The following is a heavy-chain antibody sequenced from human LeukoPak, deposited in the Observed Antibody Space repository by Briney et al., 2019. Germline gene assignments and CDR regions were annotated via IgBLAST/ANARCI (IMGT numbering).Heavy chain of an antibody. CDR2: IYSGGST. Sequence: PGGSLRLSCAASGFTFSSYEMNWVRQAPGKGLEWVSVIYSGGSTYYADSVKGRFTISRDNSKNTLYLQMNSLRAEDTAVYYCARVRADPYYDFWSGYYYFDYWGQGTLVTVSS. J-gene: IGHJ4*02. D-gene: IGHD3-3*01. CDR1: GFTFSSYE. CDR3: ARVRADPYYDFWSGYYYFDY. V-gene: IGHV3-66*02.